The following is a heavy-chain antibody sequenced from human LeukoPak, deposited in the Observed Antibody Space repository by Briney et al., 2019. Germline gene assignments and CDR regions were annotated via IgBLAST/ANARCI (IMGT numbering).Heavy chain of an antibody. D-gene: IGHD1-26*01. V-gene: IGHV1-2*06. CDR2: INPNSGGT. Sequence: GASVKVSCKASGHTFTGYYMHWVRQAPGQGLEWMGRINPNSGGTNYAQKFQGRVTMTRDTSISTVYMELSRLRSDDTAVYYCARESGSYYYYGMDVWGQGTTVTVSS. CDR3: ARESGSYYYYGMDV. CDR1: GHTFTGYY. J-gene: IGHJ6*02.